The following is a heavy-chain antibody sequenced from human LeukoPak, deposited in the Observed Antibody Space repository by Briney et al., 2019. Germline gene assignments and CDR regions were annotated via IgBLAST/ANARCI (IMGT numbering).Heavy chain of an antibody. V-gene: IGHV4-61*02. CDR1: GGSISSGSYY. Sequence: SQTLSLTCTVSGGSISSGSYYWSRIRQPAGKGLEWIGRIYTSGSTNYNPSLKSRVTISVDTSKNQFSLKLSSVTAADTAVYYCARDGSITIFGVVTADGMDVWGQGTTVTVSS. CDR2: IYTSGST. D-gene: IGHD3-3*01. J-gene: IGHJ6*02. CDR3: ARDGSITIFGVVTADGMDV.